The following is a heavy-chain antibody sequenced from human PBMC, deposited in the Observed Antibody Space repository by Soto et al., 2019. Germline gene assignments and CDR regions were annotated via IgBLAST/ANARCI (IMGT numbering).Heavy chain of an antibody. CDR2: VSGYNRDT. V-gene: IGHV1-18*01. Sequence: QVQLEQSGAEVKQPGASVKVACKASGYTFISYGVSWVRQAPGQGLEWMGWVSGYNRDTTYAQKFLGRLIMTADTSASTVYMELRTLRSDDTAVYYCARDSGRDILTGYKDYWGQGTLVTVSS. CDR3: ARDSGRDILTGYKDY. D-gene: IGHD3-9*01. J-gene: IGHJ4*02. CDR1: GYTFISYG.